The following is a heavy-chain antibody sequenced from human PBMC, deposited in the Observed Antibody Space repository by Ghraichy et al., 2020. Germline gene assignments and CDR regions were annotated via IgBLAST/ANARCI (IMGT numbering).Heavy chain of an antibody. V-gene: IGHV3-33*01. J-gene: IGHJ6*02. CDR3: ARDQASYGDYVEYYYYGMDV. CDR2: IWYDGSNK. D-gene: IGHD4-17*01. Sequence: GGSLRLSCAASGFTFSSYGMHWVRQAPGKGLEWVAVIWYDGSNKYYADSVKGRFTISRDNSKNTLYLQMNSLRAEDTAVYYCARDQASYGDYVEYYYYGMDVWGQGTTVTVSS. CDR1: GFTFSSYG.